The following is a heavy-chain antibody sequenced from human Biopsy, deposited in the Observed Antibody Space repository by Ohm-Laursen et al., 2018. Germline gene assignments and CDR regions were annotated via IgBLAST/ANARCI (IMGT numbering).Heavy chain of an antibody. CDR3: ARTRRSIVIKPAAVVFDN. CDR1: GFTFSDYF. V-gene: IGHV3-11*01. CDR2: ISSGATNT. D-gene: IGHD2-2*01. Sequence: SLRLSCAASGFTFSDYFMSWVRQAPGKGLEWISYISSGATNTNYADSVKGRFTISRDNAKNSLHLQMNSLRPEDTAVYYCARTRRSIVIKPAAVVFDNWGQGTLVTVSS. J-gene: IGHJ4*02.